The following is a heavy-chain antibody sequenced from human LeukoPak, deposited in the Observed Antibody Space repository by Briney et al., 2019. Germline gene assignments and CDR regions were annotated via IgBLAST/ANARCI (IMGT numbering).Heavy chain of an antibody. Sequence: GGSLRLSCAASGFTFSSYAMSWVRQAPGKGLEWVSDISGSGGSTYYADSVKGRFTISRDNAKKSLYLQMKSLRAEDTAVYYCARHLSGVTGYSYGRGIDYWGQGTLVTVSS. V-gene: IGHV3-23*01. CDR3: ARHLSGVTGYSYGRGIDY. CDR1: GFTFSSYA. D-gene: IGHD5-18*01. CDR2: ISGSGGST. J-gene: IGHJ4*02.